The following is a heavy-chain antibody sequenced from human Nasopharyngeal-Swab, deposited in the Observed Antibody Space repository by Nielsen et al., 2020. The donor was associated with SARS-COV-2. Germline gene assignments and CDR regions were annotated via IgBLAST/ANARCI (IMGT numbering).Heavy chain of an antibody. CDR3: AGDLYGMDV. Sequence: GESLKISCAASGFTFSSYGMHRVRQAPGKGLEWVAVIWYDGSNKYYADSVKGRFTISRDNSKNTLYLQMNSLRAEDTAVYYCAGDLYGMDVWGQGTTVTVSS. D-gene: IGHD2-8*01. J-gene: IGHJ6*02. CDR2: IWYDGSNK. CDR1: GFTFSSYG. V-gene: IGHV3-33*01.